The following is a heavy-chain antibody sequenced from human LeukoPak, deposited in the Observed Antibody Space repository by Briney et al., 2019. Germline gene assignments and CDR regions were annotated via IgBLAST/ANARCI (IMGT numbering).Heavy chain of an antibody. J-gene: IGHJ2*01. CDR1: GLTFTSSA. D-gene: IGHD3-16*01. CDR2: IVVGSGNT. CDR3: MAVSLGRNWYFDL. Sequence: SVKVSCKASGLTFTSSAMQWVRQARGQRLEWIGWIVVGSGNTNYAQKFTERVTITRDMSTSTAYIELSSRRAEDTAVYHCMAVSLGRNWYFDLWGRGTLVTVSS. V-gene: IGHV1-58*02.